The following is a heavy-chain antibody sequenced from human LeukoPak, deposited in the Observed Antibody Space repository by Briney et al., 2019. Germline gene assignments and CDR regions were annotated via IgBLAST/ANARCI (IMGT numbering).Heavy chain of an antibody. J-gene: IGHJ4*02. CDR2: ISWDGGST. CDR1: GFTFDDYS. CDR3: AKDMSSYGLDY. Sequence: GGSLGLSCAASGFTFDDYSMHWVRQAPGKGLEWVSLISWDGGSTYYADSVKGRFTISRDNSKNSLYLQMNSLRTEDTALYYCAKDMSSYGLDYWGQGTLVTVSS. D-gene: IGHD5-18*01. V-gene: IGHV3-43*01.